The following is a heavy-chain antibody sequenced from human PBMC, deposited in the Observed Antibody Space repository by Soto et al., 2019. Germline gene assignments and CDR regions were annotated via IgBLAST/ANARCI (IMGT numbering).Heavy chain of an antibody. V-gene: IGHV3-64*01. CDR3: GRGECMSTRCYAGNLDD. CDR2: ISSNGGST. CDR1: GFTFSSYA. Sequence: EVQLVESGGGLVQPGGSLRLSCAASGFTFSSYAMHWVRQAPGKGLEYVSAISSNGGSTYYANSVKGRFTISRDNSKNKLYFQMGSLRAEDMAVDYCGRGECMSTRCYAGNLDDWGPGTLVTVSS. D-gene: IGHD2-2*01. J-gene: IGHJ4*01.